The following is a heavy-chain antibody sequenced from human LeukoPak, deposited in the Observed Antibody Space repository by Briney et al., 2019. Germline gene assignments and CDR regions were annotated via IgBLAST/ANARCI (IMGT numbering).Heavy chain of an antibody. CDR1: GFTFSSYA. CDR2: ISGSGGST. Sequence: TGGSLRLSCAASGFTFSSYAMSWVRQAPGEGLEWVSGISGSGGSTYYAGSVKGRFTISRGNSKNTLYLQMNSLRAEDTAVYYCANLLGYCSGGSCYSSVYWGQGTLVTVSS. V-gene: IGHV3-23*01. J-gene: IGHJ4*02. CDR3: ANLLGYCSGGSCYSSVY. D-gene: IGHD2-15*01.